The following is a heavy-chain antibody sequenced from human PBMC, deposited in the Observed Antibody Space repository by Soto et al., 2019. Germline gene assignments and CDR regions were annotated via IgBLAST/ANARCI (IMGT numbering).Heavy chain of an antibody. Sequence: QVQLVESGGGVVQPGRSLRLSCAASGFTFSSYGMHWVRQAPGKGLEWVAVISYAGSTKYYADSVKGRFTISRDNSKNTLYLQMNSLRVEDTAVYYCAKGFGELPLDYWGQGTLVTVSS. J-gene: IGHJ4*02. CDR3: AKGFGELPLDY. CDR2: ISYAGSTK. D-gene: IGHD3-10*01. V-gene: IGHV3-30*18. CDR1: GFTFSSYG.